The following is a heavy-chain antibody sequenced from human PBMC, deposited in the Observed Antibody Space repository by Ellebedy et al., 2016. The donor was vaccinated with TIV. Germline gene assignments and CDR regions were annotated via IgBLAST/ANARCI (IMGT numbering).Heavy chain of an antibody. CDR1: GGSLSGYY. D-gene: IGHD3-10*01. CDR3: ARQSINMARGAYFDY. CDR2: VDHRGSI. J-gene: IGHJ4*02. Sequence: GSLRLSXAVYGGSLSGYYWSWIRQSPGKGLGWIGEVDHRGSINFNPSLKSRVTISLDTSKNQFSLKLSSVTAADTAVYYCARQSINMARGAYFDYWGQGTLVTVSS. V-gene: IGHV4-34*01.